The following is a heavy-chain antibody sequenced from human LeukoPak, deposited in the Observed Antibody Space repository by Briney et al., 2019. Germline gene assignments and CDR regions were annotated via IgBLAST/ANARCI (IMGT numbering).Heavy chain of an antibody. CDR2: SSFDGDNK. D-gene: IGHD6-13*01. CDR3: ARVAAPRSNDY. Sequence: GGXLRLSCAVSGFALSMYTLHWVRQAPGKGLECVAISSFDGDNKYYADSVKGRFTISRDNSKNTLYLQMNSLKTDDTAVYYCARVAAPRSNDYWGQGTLVTVSS. V-gene: IGHV3-30-3*01. CDR1: GFALSMYT. J-gene: IGHJ4*02.